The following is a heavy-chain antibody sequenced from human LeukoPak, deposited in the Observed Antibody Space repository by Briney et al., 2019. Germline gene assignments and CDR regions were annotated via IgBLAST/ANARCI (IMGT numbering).Heavy chain of an antibody. Sequence: PSETLSLTCAVYGGSFSGYYWSWIRQPPGKGLEWIGYIYYSGSTNYNPSLKSRVTISVDTSKNQFSLKLSSVTAADTAVYYCARVTPYSGYGMDVWGQGTTVTVSS. CDR1: GGSFSGYY. D-gene: IGHD2-15*01. V-gene: IGHV4-59*01. J-gene: IGHJ6*02. CDR2: IYYSGST. CDR3: ARVTPYSGYGMDV.